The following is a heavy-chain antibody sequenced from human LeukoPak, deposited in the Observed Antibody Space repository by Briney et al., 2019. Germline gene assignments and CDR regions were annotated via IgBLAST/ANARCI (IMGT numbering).Heavy chain of an antibody. Sequence: ASVKLSCNASGYTFTGYYMHWVRQAPGQGLEWMGWINPNSGGTNYAQKFQGRVTMTRDTSTSTAYMELSRLRSDDTAVYYCARDTHYDILTGLDYWGQGTLVTVSS. CDR1: GYTFTGYY. CDR3: ARDTHYDILTGLDY. D-gene: IGHD3-9*01. V-gene: IGHV1-2*02. J-gene: IGHJ4*02. CDR2: INPNSGGT.